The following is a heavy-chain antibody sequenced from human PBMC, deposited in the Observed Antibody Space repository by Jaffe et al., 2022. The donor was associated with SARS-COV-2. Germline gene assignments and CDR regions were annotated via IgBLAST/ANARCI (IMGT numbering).Heavy chain of an antibody. CDR2: INHSGST. CDR1: GGSFSGYY. V-gene: IGHV4-34*01. D-gene: IGHD2-15*01. Sequence: QVQLQQWGAGLLKPSETLSLTCAVYGGSFSGYYWSWIRQPPGKGLEWIGEINHSGSTNYNPSLKSRVTISVDTSKNQFSLKLSSVTAADTAVYYCARGMAVVVVAANGWFDPWGQGTLVTVSS. CDR3: ARGMAVVVVAANGWFDP. J-gene: IGHJ5*02.